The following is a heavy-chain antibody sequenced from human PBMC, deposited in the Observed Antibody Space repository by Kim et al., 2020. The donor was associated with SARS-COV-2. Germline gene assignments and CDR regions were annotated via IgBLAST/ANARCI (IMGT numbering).Heavy chain of an antibody. CDR3: AKVLPPDYYDSSGYALFDY. Sequence: EESLKLSWAASGFTFSSYAMSWVRQAPGKGLEWVSAISGSGGSTYYADSVKGRFTISRDNSKNTLYLQMNSLRAEDTAVYYCAKVLPPDYYDSSGYALFDYWGQGTLVTVSS. J-gene: IGHJ4*02. CDR1: GFTFSSYA. D-gene: IGHD3-22*01. CDR2: ISGSGGST. V-gene: IGHV3-23*01.